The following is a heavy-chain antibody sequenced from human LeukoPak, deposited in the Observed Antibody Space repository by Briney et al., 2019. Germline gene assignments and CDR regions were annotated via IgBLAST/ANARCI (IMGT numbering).Heavy chain of an antibody. CDR1: GGSISSSSSY. Sequence: PSETLSLTCTVSGGSISSSSSYWGWIRQPPGKGLEWIGYIYYSGSTNYNPSLKSRVTISVDTSKNQFSLKPSSVTAADTAVYYCARGTLDYGDYTANWFDPWGQGTLVTVSS. CDR2: IYYSGST. CDR3: ARGTLDYGDYTANWFDP. J-gene: IGHJ5*02. V-gene: IGHV4-61*05. D-gene: IGHD4-17*01.